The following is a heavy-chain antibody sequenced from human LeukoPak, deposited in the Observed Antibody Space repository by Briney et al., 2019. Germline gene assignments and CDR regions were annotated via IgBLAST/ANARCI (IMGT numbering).Heavy chain of an antibody. CDR3: ARDFYVDYETSGYLDY. CDR1: GFTFSTYT. CDR2: ISYDGRNK. Sequence: GGSLRLSCAASGFTFSTYTMHWVRQTPGKGLEWVAFISYDGRNKYYADSVKGRFTISRDNSENTLYLQMNFLRTEDTAVFYCARDFYVDYETSGYLDYWGQGTLVTVSS. V-gene: IGHV3-30*04. D-gene: IGHD3-22*01. J-gene: IGHJ4*02.